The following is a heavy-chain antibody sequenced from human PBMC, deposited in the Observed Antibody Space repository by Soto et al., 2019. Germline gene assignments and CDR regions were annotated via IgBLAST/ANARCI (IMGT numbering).Heavy chain of an antibody. CDR3: GREDSIIIPAVSDF. Sequence: PGGSLRLSCVVSGFTFNNYGINWVRQAPGKGLEWVSSVSKSGYTYDSDSVKGRVTISRDNAKNSVSLQMNTLRAEDKAVYYCGREDSIIIPAVSDFWGQGTLVTVSS. D-gene: IGHD2-2*01. V-gene: IGHV3-21*01. J-gene: IGHJ4*02. CDR2: VSKSGYT. CDR1: GFTFNNYG.